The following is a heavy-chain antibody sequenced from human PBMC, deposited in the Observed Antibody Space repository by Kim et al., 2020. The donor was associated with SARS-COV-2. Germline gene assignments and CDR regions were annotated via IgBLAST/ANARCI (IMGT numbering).Heavy chain of an antibody. D-gene: IGHD6-13*01. CDR3: ARQPTSSSWYSYFDY. J-gene: IGHJ4*02. V-gene: IGHV5-51*01. Sequence: PSFQGQVTISADKSISTAYLQWSSLKASDTAMYYCARQPTSSSWYSYFDYWGQGTLVTVSS.